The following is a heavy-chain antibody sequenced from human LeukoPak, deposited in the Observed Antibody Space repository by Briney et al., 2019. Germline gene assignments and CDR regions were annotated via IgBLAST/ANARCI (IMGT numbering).Heavy chain of an antibody. V-gene: IGHV5-10-1*01. CDR1: GYRFTSYW. CDR3: AQSRITGTTDWFDP. CDR2: IDPSDSYT. Sequence: GESLRLSCKGSGYRFTSYWISWVRQMPGKGLEWMGRIDPSDSYTNYSPSFQGHVTISADKSISTAYLQWSSLKASDNAMYYCAQSRITGTTDWFDPWGQGTLVTVSS. D-gene: IGHD1-7*01. J-gene: IGHJ5*02.